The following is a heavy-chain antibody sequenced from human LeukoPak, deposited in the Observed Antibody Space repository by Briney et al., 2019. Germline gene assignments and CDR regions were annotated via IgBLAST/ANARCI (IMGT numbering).Heavy chain of an antibody. CDR2: IYWDDDK. Sequence: SGPTLVKPTQTLTLTCTFSGFSLSTSGVGVGWIRQPPGKALEWLALIYWDDDKRYSPSLKSRLTITKDTSRNQVVLTMTNMDPVVTATYYCAHSRIRYFDWLLYPYYFDYWGQGTLVTVSS. D-gene: IGHD3-9*01. V-gene: IGHV2-5*02. CDR1: GFSLSTSGVG. J-gene: IGHJ4*02. CDR3: AHSRIRYFDWLLYPYYFDY.